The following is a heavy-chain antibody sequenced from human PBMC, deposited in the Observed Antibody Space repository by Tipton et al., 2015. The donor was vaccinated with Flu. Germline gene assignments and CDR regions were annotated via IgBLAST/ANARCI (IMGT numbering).Heavy chain of an antibody. CDR1: GGSISSHTYY. CDR3: ARESLPDYYYYYGMDV. J-gene: IGHJ6*02. CDR2: IYYSGST. Sequence: TLSLTCTASGGSISSHTYYWSWIRQPPGKGLEWIGYIYYSGSTNYNPSLKSRVIISGDTSKNQISLKLSSVTAADTAVYYCARESLPDYYYYYGMDVWGQGTTVTVSS. V-gene: IGHV4-61*01.